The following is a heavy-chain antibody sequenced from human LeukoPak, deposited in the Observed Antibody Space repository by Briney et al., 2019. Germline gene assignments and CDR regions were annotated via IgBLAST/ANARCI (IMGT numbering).Heavy chain of an antibody. Sequence: SETLSLTCAVSGNSISSGYYWGWIRQPPGKGLEWIGSIYHSGSTYYNPSLKSRVTISVDTSKNQFSLKLSSVTAADTAVYYCARYYDFWSGYIDYWGQGTLVTVSS. J-gene: IGHJ4*02. D-gene: IGHD3-3*01. V-gene: IGHV4-38-2*01. CDR3: ARYYDFWSGYIDY. CDR1: GNSISSGYY. CDR2: IYHSGST.